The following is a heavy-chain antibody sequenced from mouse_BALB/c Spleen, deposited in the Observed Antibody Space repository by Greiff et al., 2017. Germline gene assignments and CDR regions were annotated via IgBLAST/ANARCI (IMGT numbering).Heavy chain of an antibody. J-gene: IGHJ3*01. D-gene: IGHD3-2*02. CDR2: ISYSGST. CDR3: ARGGYPSFAY. CDR1: GYSITSDYA. Sequence: EVKLMESGPGLVKPSQSLSLTCTVTGYSITSDYAWNWIRQFPGNKLEWMGYISYSGSTSYNPSLKSRISITRDTSKNQFFLQLNSVTTEDTATYYCARGGYPSFAYWGQGTLVTVSA. V-gene: IGHV3-2*02.